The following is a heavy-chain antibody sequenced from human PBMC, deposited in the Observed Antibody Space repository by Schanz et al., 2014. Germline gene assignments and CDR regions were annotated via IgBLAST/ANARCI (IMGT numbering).Heavy chain of an antibody. J-gene: IGHJ3*02. D-gene: IGHD4-17*01. CDR3: ARKMKLGVYGGKGHDSLDI. CDR2: INSVGSNT. CDR1: GFTFSSHW. Sequence: EVQLLESGGGLVQPGGSLRLSCAASGFTFSSHWMHWVRQDPGKGLVWVARINSVGSNTDYADSVTGRFTISRDNAKNTLYRQMNTLRAEDTAVYYCARKMKLGVYGGKGHDSLDIWGQGTMVTVSS. V-gene: IGHV3-74*02.